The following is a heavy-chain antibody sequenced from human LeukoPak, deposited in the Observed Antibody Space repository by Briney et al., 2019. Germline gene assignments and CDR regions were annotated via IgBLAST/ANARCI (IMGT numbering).Heavy chain of an antibody. J-gene: IGHJ4*02. Sequence: SETLSLTCAVYGGSFSGYYWSWIRQPPGKGLEWIGEINHSGSTNYNPSPKSRVTISVDTSKNQFSLKLSSVTAADTAVYYCASQTYYYDSSGYRKPDYWGQGTLVTVSS. CDR2: INHSGST. D-gene: IGHD3-22*01. V-gene: IGHV4-34*01. CDR1: GGSFSGYY. CDR3: ASQTYYYDSSGYRKPDY.